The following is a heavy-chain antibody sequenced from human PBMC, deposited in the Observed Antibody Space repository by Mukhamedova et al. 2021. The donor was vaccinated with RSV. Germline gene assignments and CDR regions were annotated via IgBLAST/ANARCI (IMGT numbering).Heavy chain of an antibody. Sequence: GDSVKGRFTISRDNAKNSLYLQMNSLRAEDTAVYYCARGIDPYCSGGSCYSLDGARGNYMDVWGQGTTVTVSS. D-gene: IGHD2-15*01. CDR3: ARGIDPYCSGGSCYSLDGARGNYMDV. J-gene: IGHJ6*03. V-gene: IGHV3-7*01.